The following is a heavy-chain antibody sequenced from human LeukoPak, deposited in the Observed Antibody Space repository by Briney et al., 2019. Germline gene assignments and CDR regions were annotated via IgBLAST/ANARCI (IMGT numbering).Heavy chain of an antibody. Sequence: SETLSLTCTVSGGSTSSYYWSWIRQPPGKGLEWIGYIYYSGSTNYNPSLKSRVTISVDTSKNQFSLKLSSVTAADTAVYYCAREKPDYGDGILDWGQGTLVTVSS. CDR3: AREKPDYGDGILD. V-gene: IGHV4-59*01. CDR1: GGSTSSYY. CDR2: IYYSGST. J-gene: IGHJ4*02. D-gene: IGHD4-17*01.